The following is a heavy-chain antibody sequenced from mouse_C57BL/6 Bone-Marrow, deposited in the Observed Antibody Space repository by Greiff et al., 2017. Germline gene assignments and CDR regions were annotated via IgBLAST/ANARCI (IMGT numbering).Heavy chain of an antibody. CDR1: GFTFSDYY. J-gene: IGHJ4*01. CDR2: ISNGGGST. V-gene: IGHV5-12*01. Sequence: EVQLVESGGGLVQPGGSLKLSCAASGFTFSDYYMYWVRQTPEKRLEWVAYISNGGGSTYYPYTVKGRFTISRNNAKNTLYLQMSRLKSENTAMDYYARQWPYYAMDYWGQGTSVTVAS. CDR3: ARQWPYYAMDY.